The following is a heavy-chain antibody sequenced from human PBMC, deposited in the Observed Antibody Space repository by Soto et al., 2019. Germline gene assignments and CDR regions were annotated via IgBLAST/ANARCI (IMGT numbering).Heavy chain of an antibody. D-gene: IGHD4-4*01. CDR3: VHHVTGGSFDV. CDR2: IYWDDDT. V-gene: IGHV2-5*02. J-gene: IGHJ3*01. Sequence: QITLKESGPTLVKPTQTLTLTCTFSGFSLTTDGVGVGWIRQPPGKALEWLALIYWDDDTRYSPTLKSRLTISKDIAQSQVVLTLTDMDPVDAGTYFCVHHVTGGSFDVWGQGSRVTVS. CDR1: GFSLTTDGVG.